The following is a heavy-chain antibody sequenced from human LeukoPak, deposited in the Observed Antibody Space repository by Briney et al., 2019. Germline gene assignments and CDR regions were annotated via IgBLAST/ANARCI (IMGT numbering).Heavy chain of an antibody. J-gene: IGHJ4*02. CDR1: GFTFSSYA. Sequence: GGSLRLSCEASGFTFSSYAMAWVRQAPGKGLEWVSSITIGGGRTYYADSVKGRFTISRDNSKNTLSLQMSSLRAEDTAVYYCAKGGKWDVTPFDYWGQGTLVTVSS. CDR2: ITIGGGRT. CDR3: AKGGKWDVTPFDY. V-gene: IGHV3-23*01. D-gene: IGHD1-26*01.